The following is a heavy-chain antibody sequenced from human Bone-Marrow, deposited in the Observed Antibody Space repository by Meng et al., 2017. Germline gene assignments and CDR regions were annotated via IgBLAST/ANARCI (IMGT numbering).Heavy chain of an antibody. CDR1: GFTFSSYA. CDR3: ARGSLLNWYFDL. V-gene: IGHV3-30*01. J-gene: IGHJ2*01. Sequence: LSLTCAASGFTFSSYAMHWVRQAPGKGLEWVAVISYDGSNKYYADSVKGRFTISRDNSKNTLYLQMNSLRAEDTAVYYCARGSLLNWYFDLWGRGTLVTVSS. CDR2: ISYDGSNK.